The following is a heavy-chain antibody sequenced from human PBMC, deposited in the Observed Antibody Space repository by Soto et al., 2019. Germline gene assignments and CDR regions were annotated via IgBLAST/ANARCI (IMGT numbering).Heavy chain of an antibody. CDR3: TKERSDHRITAAAIDY. V-gene: IGHV3-23*01. Sequence: GGSLRLSCAASGFTFSIYAMSWVRQAPGKGLEWVSSISGSGDSAYYAESVKGRFTISRDNSKNTLYLQINSLRAEDTAVYYCTKERSDHRITAAAIDYWGQGAQVTVSS. J-gene: IGHJ4*02. CDR2: ISGSGDSA. CDR1: GFTFSIYA. D-gene: IGHD2-2*02.